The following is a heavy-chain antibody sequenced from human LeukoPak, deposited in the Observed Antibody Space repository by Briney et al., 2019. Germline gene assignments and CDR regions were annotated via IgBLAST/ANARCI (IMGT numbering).Heavy chain of an antibody. CDR1: GYTFTGYY. CDR2: INPNSGGT. D-gene: IGHD3-22*01. Sequence: ASVKVSCKASGYTFTGYYMHWVRQAPGQGLEWMGWINPNSGGTNYAQKFQGRVTMTRDTSISTAYMELSRLRSDDTAAYYCARDIGTYYYDSSGYSGFDYWGQGTLVTVSS. V-gene: IGHV1-2*02. J-gene: IGHJ4*02. CDR3: ARDIGTYYYDSSGYSGFDY.